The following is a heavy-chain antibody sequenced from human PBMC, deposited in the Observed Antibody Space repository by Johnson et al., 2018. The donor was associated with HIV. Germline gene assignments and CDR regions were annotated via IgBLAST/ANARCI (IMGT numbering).Heavy chain of an antibody. Sequence: QMQLVESGGGVVQPGRSLRLSCAASGFTFSSYGMHLVRQAPGKGLEWVAVISFDAINKYYADSVKGRFTISRDNSKNTLYLQMNSLRAEDTALYYCARGGLGFQNIHDPFDIWGQGTMVTVSS. J-gene: IGHJ3*02. D-gene: IGHD1/OR15-1a*01. CDR2: ISFDAINK. CDR3: ARGGLGFQNIHDPFDI. CDR1: GFTFSSYG. V-gene: IGHV3-30*03.